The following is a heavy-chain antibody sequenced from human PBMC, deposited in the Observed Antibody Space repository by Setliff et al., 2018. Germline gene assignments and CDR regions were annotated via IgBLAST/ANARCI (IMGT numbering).Heavy chain of an antibody. CDR1: GFTFSNAW. J-gene: IGHJ5*02. V-gene: IGHV3-15*01. CDR2: IKSTTDGGTT. D-gene: IGHD3-22*01. Sequence: GGSLRLSCAVSGFTFSNAWMTWVRQAPGKGLEWVGRIKSTTDGGTTDYAAPGKGRFTISRDDSKNTLYLQMNSLKTEDTAVYYCSTGYSDSSGYYSDWFDPWGQGTLVTVSS. CDR3: STGYSDSSGYYSDWFDP.